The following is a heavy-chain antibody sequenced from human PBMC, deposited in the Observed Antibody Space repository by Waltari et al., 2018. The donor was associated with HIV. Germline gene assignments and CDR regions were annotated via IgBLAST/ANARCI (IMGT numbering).Heavy chain of an antibody. CDR1: GFTFSNAW. CDR3: TKSLMMPAAGYFDL. Sequence: EVQLLESGGGLVKPGGSLGLSCAASGFTFSNAWMPWVRQAPGKGLEWVGRIKSKTDGGTTDYAAPVKGRFTISRDDSKNTLYLQMNSLKTEDTAVYYCTKSLMMPAAGYFDLWGRGTLVTVSS. D-gene: IGHD3-16*01. CDR2: IKSKTDGGTT. V-gene: IGHV3-15*01. J-gene: IGHJ2*01.